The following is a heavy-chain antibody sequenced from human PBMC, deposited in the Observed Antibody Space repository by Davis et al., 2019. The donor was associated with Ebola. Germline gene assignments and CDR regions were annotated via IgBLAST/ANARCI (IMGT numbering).Heavy chain of an antibody. CDR3: ARQVTIFGVVIMADAFDI. CDR1: GGSISSSSYY. V-gene: IGHV4-39*01. D-gene: IGHD3-3*01. J-gene: IGHJ3*02. CDR2: IYYSGST. Sequence: GSLRLSCTVSGGSISSSSYYWGWIRQPPGKGLEWIGSIYYSGSTYYNPSLKSRVTISVDTSKNQFSLKLSSVTAADTAVYYCARQVTIFGVVIMADAFDIWGQGTMVTVS.